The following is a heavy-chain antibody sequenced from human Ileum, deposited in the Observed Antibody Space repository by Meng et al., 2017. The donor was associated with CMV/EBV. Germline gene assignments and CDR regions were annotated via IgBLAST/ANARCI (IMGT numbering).Heavy chain of an antibody. CDR2: IYHGGST. Sequence: QVQLQAAGPGLVKSSEPLSLTCTFSGYSITSFYWSWIRQPARKALEWIGRIYHGGSTNYNPSLKSRVTLSVDTSKNQFSMRLTSVTAADTAVYYCARGPGGFGDFNFDYWGQGTLVTVSS. V-gene: IGHV4-4*07. J-gene: IGHJ4*02. CDR3: ARGPGGFGDFNFDY. CDR1: GYSITSFY. D-gene: IGHD3-16*01.